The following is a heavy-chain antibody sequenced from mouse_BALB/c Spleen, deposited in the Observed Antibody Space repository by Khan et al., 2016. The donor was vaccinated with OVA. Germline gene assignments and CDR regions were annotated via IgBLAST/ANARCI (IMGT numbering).Heavy chain of an antibody. J-gene: IGHJ2*01. CDR1: GYSITSGYA. CDR3: ARGKYYGYYFDY. V-gene: IGHV3-2*02. CDR2: ISYSGVT. Sequence: EVQLVESGPGLVKPSQSLSFTCTVTGYSITSGYAWNWIRQFPGNKLEWMGYISYSGVTSYTPSLKSRISITRDTSKNQFFLQLNSVTTEDTATYYCARGKYYGYYFDYWGQGTTLTVSS. D-gene: IGHD1-1*01.